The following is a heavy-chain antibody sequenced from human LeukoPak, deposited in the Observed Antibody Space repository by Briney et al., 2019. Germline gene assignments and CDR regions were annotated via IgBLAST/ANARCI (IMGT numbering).Heavy chain of an antibody. D-gene: IGHD1-26*01. CDR3: ARVAFRSGSYLTIGY. V-gene: IGHV1-18*01. CDR1: GYTFTSYG. CDR2: ISAYNGNT. Sequence: ASVKVSCKASGYTFTSYGISWVRQAPGQGLEWMGWISAYNGNTNYAQKLQGRVTMTTDTSTSTAYMELRSLRSDDTAVYYCARVAFRSGSYLTIGYWGQGTLVTVSS. J-gene: IGHJ4*02.